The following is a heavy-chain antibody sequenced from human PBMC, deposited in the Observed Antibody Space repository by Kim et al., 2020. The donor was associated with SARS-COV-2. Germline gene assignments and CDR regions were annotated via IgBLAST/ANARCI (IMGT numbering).Heavy chain of an antibody. CDR1: GGSVSSGSYY. D-gene: IGHD3-10*01. J-gene: IGHJ4*02. V-gene: IGHV4-61*01. CDR3: ARGPRYYGSGSLYYFDY. CDR2: IYYSGST. Sequence: SETLSLTCTVSGGSVSSGSYYWSWIRQPPGKGLEWIGYIYYSGSTNYNPSLKSRVTISVDTSKNQFSLKLSSVTAADTAVYYCARGPRYYGSGSLYYFDYWGQGTLVTVSS.